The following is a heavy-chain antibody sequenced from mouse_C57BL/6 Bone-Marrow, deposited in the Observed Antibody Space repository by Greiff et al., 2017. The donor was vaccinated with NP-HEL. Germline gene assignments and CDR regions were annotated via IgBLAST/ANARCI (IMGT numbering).Heavy chain of an antibody. Sequence: EVKLQESGAELVRPGASVKLSCTASGFNIKDYYMHWVKQRPEQGLEWIGRIDPEDGDTEYAPKFQGKATMTADTSSNTAYLQLSSLTSEDTAVYYCTTWDGSRHYYAMDYWGQGTSVTVSS. CDR3: TTWDGSRHYYAMDY. CDR1: GFNIKDYY. D-gene: IGHD1-1*01. V-gene: IGHV14-1*01. J-gene: IGHJ4*01. CDR2: IDPEDGDT.